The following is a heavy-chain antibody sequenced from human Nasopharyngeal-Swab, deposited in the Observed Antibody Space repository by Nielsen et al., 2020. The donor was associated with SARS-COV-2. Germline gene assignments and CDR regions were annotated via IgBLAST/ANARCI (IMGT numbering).Heavy chain of an antibody. CDR3: ASPGSGYYYHY. V-gene: IGHV1-69*13. D-gene: IGHD3-22*01. CDR2: IIPIFGTS. Sequence: SVKVSCKASGGTFSSYAISWVRQAPGQGLEWMGGIIPIFGTSNYAQKFQGRVTITADESTSTAYMELSSLRSEDTAVYYCASPGSGYYYHYWGQGTLVTVSS. J-gene: IGHJ4*02. CDR1: GGTFSSYA.